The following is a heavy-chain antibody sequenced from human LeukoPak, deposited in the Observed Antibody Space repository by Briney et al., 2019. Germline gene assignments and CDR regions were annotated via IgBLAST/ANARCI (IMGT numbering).Heavy chain of an antibody. V-gene: IGHV3-21*01. D-gene: IGHD2-2*01. Sequence: GGSLRLSCAASGFTFSSYSMNWVRQAPGKGLEWVSSISTGSGYVYYADSVKGRFTISRDNAKNSLYLQMNSLRAVDTAVYYCAREGYCGSSSCHFDYWGQGTLLTVSS. CDR2: ISTGSGYV. J-gene: IGHJ4*02. CDR3: AREGYCGSSSCHFDY. CDR1: GFTFSSYS.